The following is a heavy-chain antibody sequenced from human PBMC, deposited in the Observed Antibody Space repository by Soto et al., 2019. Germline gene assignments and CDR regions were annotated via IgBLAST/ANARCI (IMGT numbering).Heavy chain of an antibody. Sequence: SETLSLTCTVSGGSISSYYWSWIRQPPGKGLEWIGYIYYSGSTNYNPSLKSRVTISVDTSKNQFSLKLSSVTAADTAVYYCARDKMVRGVDYYYGMDVWGQGTTVTVSS. CDR2: IYYSGST. CDR3: ARDKMVRGVDYYYGMDV. J-gene: IGHJ6*02. CDR1: GGSISSYY. V-gene: IGHV4-59*01. D-gene: IGHD3-10*01.